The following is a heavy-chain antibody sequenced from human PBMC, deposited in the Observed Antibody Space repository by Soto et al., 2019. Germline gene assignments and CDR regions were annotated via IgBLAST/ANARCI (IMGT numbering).Heavy chain of an antibody. D-gene: IGHD6-13*01. CDR2: VSSSSTYI. V-gene: IGHV3-21*01. Sequence: NPGGSLRLSCAASGFTFSSYTMNWVRQAPGKGLEWVSSVSSSSTYIYYADSVKGRFTISRDNAKNSLYLQMNSLRAEDTAIYYCARGSHSTTWYGGQFDYWGQGTLVTVPS. J-gene: IGHJ4*02. CDR3: ARGSHSTTWYGGQFDY. CDR1: GFTFSSYT.